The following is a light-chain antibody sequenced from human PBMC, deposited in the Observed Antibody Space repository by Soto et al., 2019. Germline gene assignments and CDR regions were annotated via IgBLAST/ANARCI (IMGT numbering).Light chain of an antibody. J-gene: IGKJ1*01. CDR2: DAS. CDR1: QSVGRNY. Sequence: EIVLTQSPGTLSLSPGESATLSCRASQSVGRNYLAWFQHKPGQAPRLVIYDASNRATGVPDRFSGSGSGTDFTLTVTRLEPEDFAVYYCQHFGTAPPWTFGQGTKVEIK. CDR3: QHFGTAPPWT. V-gene: IGKV3-20*01.